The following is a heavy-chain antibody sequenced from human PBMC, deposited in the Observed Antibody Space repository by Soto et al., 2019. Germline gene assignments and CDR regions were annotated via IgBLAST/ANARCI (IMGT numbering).Heavy chain of an antibody. D-gene: IGHD6-6*01. J-gene: IGHJ6*02. CDR3: ARDEYSSSSLGNYYGMDV. CDR1: GGTFSSYA. CDR2: IIPIFGTA. Sequence: SVKVSCKASGGTFSSYAISWVRQAPGQGLEWMGGIIPIFGTANYAQKFQGRVTITADESTSTSYMELSSLRSEDTAVYYCARDEYSSSSLGNYYGMDVWGQGTTVTVSS. V-gene: IGHV1-69*13.